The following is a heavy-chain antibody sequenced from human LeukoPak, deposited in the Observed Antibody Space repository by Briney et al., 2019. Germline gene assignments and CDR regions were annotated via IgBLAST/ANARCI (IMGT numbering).Heavy chain of an antibody. D-gene: IGHD3-3*01. V-gene: IGHV4-39*01. CDR3: ARKGPHYDFWSGYYHEEYYFDY. CDR1: GGSISSNNCY. J-gene: IGHJ4*02. CDR2: IYYSGTT. Sequence: PSETLSLTCTVSGGSISSNNCYWGWIRQPPGKGLEWIGSIYYSGTTYYNPSLQSRVTISVDTSNNQFSLKLSSVTAADTAVYYCARKGPHYDFWSGYYHEEYYFDYWGQGTLVTVSS.